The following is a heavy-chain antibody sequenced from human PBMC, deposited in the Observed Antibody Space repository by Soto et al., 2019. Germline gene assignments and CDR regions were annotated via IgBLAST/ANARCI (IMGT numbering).Heavy chain of an antibody. CDR1: GGSVSTGVHY. J-gene: IGHJ2*01. Sequence: SETLSLTCTVSVSGGSVSTGVHYWSWIRQPPGKGLEWIGYIYYSGSTNYNPSLKSRVTISVDTSKNQFSLKLTSVTAADTAVYYCVRGYYTSWYWFDRWGRGTLVTVSS. CDR3: VRGYYTSWYWFDR. V-gene: IGHV4-61*08. CDR2: IYYSGST. D-gene: IGHD6-13*01.